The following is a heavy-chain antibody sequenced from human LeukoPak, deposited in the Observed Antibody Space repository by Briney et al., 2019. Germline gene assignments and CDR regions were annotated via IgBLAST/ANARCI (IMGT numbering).Heavy chain of an antibody. Sequence: GGSLTFSCSAYGFHFDPYPMHWVRQPPGKGLQWISLIRADGGSTYYADSVKGRFTISRDNSKNSLYLQMNSLTTEDTAFYYCAKDKAGTIVWYGRWAIGLFDYWGQGTLLTVSS. V-gene: IGHV3-43*02. J-gene: IGHJ4*02. CDR1: GFHFDPYP. D-gene: IGHD6-13*01. CDR2: IRADGGST. CDR3: AKDKAGTIVWYGRWAIGLFDY.